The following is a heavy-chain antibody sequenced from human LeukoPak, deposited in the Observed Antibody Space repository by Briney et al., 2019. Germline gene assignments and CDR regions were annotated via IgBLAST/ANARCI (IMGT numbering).Heavy chain of an antibody. CDR2: IYYSGST. J-gene: IGHJ4*02. Sequence: PSQTLSLTCTVSGGSISSGGYYWSWIRQHPGKGLEWIGYIYYSGSTYYNPSLKSRVTISVDTSRNQCSLKLTSVTTADTAVYFCARGRGWLPDYWGQGTLVTVSS. V-gene: IGHV4-31*03. D-gene: IGHD5-24*01. CDR1: GGSISSGGYY. CDR3: ARGRGWLPDY.